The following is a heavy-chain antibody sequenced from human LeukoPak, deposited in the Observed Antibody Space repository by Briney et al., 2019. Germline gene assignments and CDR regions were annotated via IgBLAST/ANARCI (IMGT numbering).Heavy chain of an antibody. Sequence: SETLSLTCAVYSGSFSGYYWSWIRQPPGKGLEWIGEINHSGSTNYNPSLKSRVTISVDTSKNQFSLKLSSVTAADTAVYYCARPGVRGAQNWFDPWGQGTLVTVSS. D-gene: IGHD3-10*01. CDR3: ARPGVRGAQNWFDP. V-gene: IGHV4-34*01. CDR2: INHSGST. J-gene: IGHJ5*02. CDR1: SGSFSGYY.